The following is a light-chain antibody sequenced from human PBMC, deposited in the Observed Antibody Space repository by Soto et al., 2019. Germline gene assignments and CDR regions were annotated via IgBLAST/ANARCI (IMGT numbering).Light chain of an antibody. J-gene: IGKJ1*01. V-gene: IGKV4-1*01. Sequence: DIVMTQSPDSLAVSLGERATINCKSSQSVLYSSNNKNYLAWYQQKPGQPPKLLIYWASTRESGVPDRFSGSGSGTDFTPPISSLQAEDVAVYYCQQYYRPWTFDQGTKVEIK. CDR2: WAS. CDR3: QQYYRPWT. CDR1: QSVLYSSNNKNY.